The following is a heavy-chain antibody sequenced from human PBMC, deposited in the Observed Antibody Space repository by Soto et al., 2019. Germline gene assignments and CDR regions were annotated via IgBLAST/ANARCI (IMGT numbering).Heavy chain of an antibody. Sequence: QVQLQESGPGLVKPSQTLSLTCTVSGGSISSGRDYWSWIPQQPGKGLEWIGYIYYSGSTHYNPSLKSRVCISVDTSNNQFSLKLSSVTAADTAVYYCARDSTVTPWGWSVGMDVWGQGTTVTVSS. CDR3: ARDSTVTPWGWSVGMDV. J-gene: IGHJ6*02. D-gene: IGHD4-17*01. V-gene: IGHV4-31*03. CDR1: GGSISSGRDY. CDR2: IYYSGST.